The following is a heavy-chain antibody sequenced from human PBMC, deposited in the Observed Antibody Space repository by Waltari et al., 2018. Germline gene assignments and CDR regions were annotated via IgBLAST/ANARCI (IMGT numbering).Heavy chain of an antibody. Sequence: QVQLVQSGTEVNKPGDSVRVPNKASGYTFIDHYIHWVRQAPGQGLEWMGWMNPNSGGTNYAQKFQGRVTMTRDTSTSTAYMELTRMTSDDTAIYYCARDGGFDFWGQGSLVTVSS. D-gene: IGHD2-15*01. V-gene: IGHV1-2*02. CDR1: GYTFIDHY. CDR2: MNPNSGGT. J-gene: IGHJ4*02. CDR3: ARDGGFDF.